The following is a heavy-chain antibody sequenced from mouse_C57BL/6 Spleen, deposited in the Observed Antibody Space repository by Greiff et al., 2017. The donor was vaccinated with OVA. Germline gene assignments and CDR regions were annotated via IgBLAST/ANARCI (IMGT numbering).Heavy chain of an antibody. D-gene: IGHD3-2*02. CDR3: AKQRQLRLRDAMDY. CDR2: IWGDGST. J-gene: IGHJ4*01. Sequence: VNVVESGPGLVAPSQSLSITCTVSGFSLTSYGVSWVRQPPGKGLEWLGVIWGDGSTNYHSALISRLSISKDNSKSQVFLKLNSLQTDDTATYYCAKQRQLRLRDAMDYWGQGTSVTVSS. CDR1: GFSLTSYG. V-gene: IGHV2-3*01.